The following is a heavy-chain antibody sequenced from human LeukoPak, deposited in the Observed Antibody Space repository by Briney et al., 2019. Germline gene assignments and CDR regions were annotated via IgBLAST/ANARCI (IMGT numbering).Heavy chain of an antibody. J-gene: IGHJ5*02. Sequence: PSETLSLTCTVSGGSISSGGYYWSWIRQHPGKGLEWIGYIYYSGSTYYNPSLKSRLTISVDTSKNQFSLKLSSVTAADTAVYYCARRNYYDSSGFDPWGQGTLVTVSS. CDR3: ARRNYYDSSGFDP. D-gene: IGHD3-22*01. CDR2: IYYSGST. V-gene: IGHV4-31*03. CDR1: GGSISSGGYY.